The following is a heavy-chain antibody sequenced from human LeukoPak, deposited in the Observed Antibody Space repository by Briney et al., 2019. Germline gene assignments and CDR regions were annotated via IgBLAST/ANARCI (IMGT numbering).Heavy chain of an antibody. CDR2: IIPIFGTA. Sequence: SVKVSCKASGGTFSSYAISWVRQAPGQGLEWMGGIIPIFGTANYAQKFQGRVTITADESTSTAYMELSSLRSEDTAVYYCARDPGIAVAGIVRTQSWFDPWGQGTLVTVSS. V-gene: IGHV1-69*13. J-gene: IGHJ5*02. CDR3: ARDPGIAVAGIVRTQSWFDP. D-gene: IGHD6-19*01. CDR1: GGTFSSYA.